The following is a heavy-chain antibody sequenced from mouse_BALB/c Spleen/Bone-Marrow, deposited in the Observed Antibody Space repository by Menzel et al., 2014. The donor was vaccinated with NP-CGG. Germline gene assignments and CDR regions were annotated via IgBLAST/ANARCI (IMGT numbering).Heavy chain of an antibody. J-gene: IGHJ3*01. Sequence: VQLQHSGPELEKPGASVKISCKASGYSFTGYNMNWVKQNNGKSLEWIGNIDPSYGGISYNQRFKGKATLTVDKSSNTAYMQLKSLTSEDSAVYYCAISIEYRPLDYWGQGTLVTVSA. CDR1: GYSFTGYN. D-gene: IGHD2-14*01. CDR3: AISIEYRPLDY. CDR2: IDPSYGGI. V-gene: IGHV1-39*01.